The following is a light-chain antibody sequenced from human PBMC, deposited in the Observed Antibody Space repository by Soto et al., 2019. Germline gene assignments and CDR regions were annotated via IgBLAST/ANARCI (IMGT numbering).Light chain of an antibody. J-gene: IGKJ5*01. CDR3: QQRTSPIT. CDR1: QSVSDY. Sequence: EIVLTQSPATLSLSPGERATLSCRASQSVSDYLAWYQQKPGQAPRLLIYDAYNRASGIPARFSGNESRTNFTLTVSSLEPEDFAVYYCQQRTSPITFGQGTRLEIK. CDR2: DAY. V-gene: IGKV3-11*01.